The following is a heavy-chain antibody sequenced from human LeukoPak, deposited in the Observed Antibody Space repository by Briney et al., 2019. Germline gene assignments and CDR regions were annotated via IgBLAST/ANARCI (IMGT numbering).Heavy chain of an antibody. CDR3: VRLQRAVTGNY. CDR2: ITSSGTYI. Sequence: GGSLRLSCATSGFTFNNYNMNWVRQAPGRALEWVSSITSSGTYIFYADSVKGRFTISRDNAKNSLYLQMNSLGPEDTAVYYCVRLQRAVTGNYWGQGTLVTVSS. CDR1: GFTFNNYN. J-gene: IGHJ4*02. V-gene: IGHV3-21*01. D-gene: IGHD4-11*01.